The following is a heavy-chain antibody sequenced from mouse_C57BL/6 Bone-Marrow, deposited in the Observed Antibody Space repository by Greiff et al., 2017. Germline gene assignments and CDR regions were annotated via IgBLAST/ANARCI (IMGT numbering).Heavy chain of an antibody. J-gene: IGHJ2*01. D-gene: IGHD1-2*01. CDR2: IYPGGGYT. CDR1: GYTFTNYW. V-gene: IGHV1-63*01. CDR3: ARSGYPVPFDY. Sequence: QVQLQQSGAELVRPGTSVKMSCKASGYTFTNYWIGWAKQRPGHGLEWIGDIYPGGGYTNYNEKFKGKAPLTADKSSSTAYMQFSSLTSEDSAIDYCARSGYPVPFDYWGQGTTLTVSS.